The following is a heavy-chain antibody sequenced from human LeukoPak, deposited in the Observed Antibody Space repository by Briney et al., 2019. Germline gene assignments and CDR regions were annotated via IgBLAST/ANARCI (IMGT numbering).Heavy chain of an antibody. CDR2: IIPIFGTA. CDR1: GYTFTSYG. D-gene: IGHD1-26*01. Sequence: GASVKVSCKASGYTFTSYGISWVRQAPGQGLEWMGGIIPIFGTANYAQKFQGRVTITADESTSTAYMELSSLRSEDTAVYYCASDPATEQIDYWGQGTLVTVSS. CDR3: ASDPATEQIDY. J-gene: IGHJ4*02. V-gene: IGHV1-69*13.